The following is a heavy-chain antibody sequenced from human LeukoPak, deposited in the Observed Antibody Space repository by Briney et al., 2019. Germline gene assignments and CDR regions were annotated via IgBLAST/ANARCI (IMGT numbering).Heavy chain of an antibody. V-gene: IGHV3-48*04. CDR3: ARVSGDAFDI. D-gene: IGHD3-10*01. CDR1: GFTFSSYS. J-gene: IGHJ3*02. Sequence: PGGSLRLSCAASGFTFSSYSMNWVRQAPGKGLEWVSYISSSGSTIYYADSVKGRFTISRDNAKNSLYLQMNSLRAEDTAVYYCARVSGDAFDIWGQGTMVTVSS. CDR2: ISSSGSTI.